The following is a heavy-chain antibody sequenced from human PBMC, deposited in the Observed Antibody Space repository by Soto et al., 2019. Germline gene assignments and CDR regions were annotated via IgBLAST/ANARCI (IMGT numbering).Heavy chain of an antibody. CDR1: GGSISSSSYY. D-gene: IGHD6-13*01. V-gene: IGHV4-39*01. Sequence: QLQLQESGPGLVKPSETLSLTCTVSGGSISSSSYYWGWIRQPPGKGLEWIGSIYYSGSTYYNPSLKSRVTISVDTSKNQFSLKLSSVTAADTAVYYCARHSPQTRGIAATFDPWGQGTLVTVSS. CDR3: ARHSPQTRGIAATFDP. CDR2: IYYSGST. J-gene: IGHJ5*02.